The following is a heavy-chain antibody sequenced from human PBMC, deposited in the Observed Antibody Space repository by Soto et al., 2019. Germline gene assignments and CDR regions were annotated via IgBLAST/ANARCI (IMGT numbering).Heavy chain of an antibody. Sequence: GGSLRLSCTASGFTFGDYAMSWFRQAPGKGLEWVGFIRSKAYGGTTEYAASVKGRFTISRDDSKSIAYLQMNSLKTEDTAVYYPSLNCSSTSCRNPLDYWGQGTLVTVSS. CDR3: SLNCSSTSCRNPLDY. J-gene: IGHJ4*02. CDR1: GFTFGDYA. D-gene: IGHD2-2*01. V-gene: IGHV3-49*03. CDR2: IRSKAYGGTT.